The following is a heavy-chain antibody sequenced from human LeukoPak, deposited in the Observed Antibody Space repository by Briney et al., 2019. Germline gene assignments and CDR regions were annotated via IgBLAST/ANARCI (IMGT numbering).Heavy chain of an antibody. CDR3: AKDAVLLWFGESPGAFDI. D-gene: IGHD3-10*01. CDR2: ISGSGGST. J-gene: IGHJ3*02. CDR1: GFTFDSYA. V-gene: IGHV3-23*01. Sequence: GGSLRLSCAASGFTFDSYAMSWVRQVPGKGLEWVSAISGSGGSTYYADSVKGRFTISRDNSKNTLYLQMNSLRAEDTAVYYCAKDAVLLWFGESPGAFDIWGQGTMVTVSS.